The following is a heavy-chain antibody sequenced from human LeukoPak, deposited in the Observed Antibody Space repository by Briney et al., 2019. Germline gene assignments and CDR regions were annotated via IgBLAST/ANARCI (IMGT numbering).Heavy chain of an antibody. J-gene: IGHJ4*02. Sequence: ASVKVSCKASGYTFTGYYMHWVRQAPGQGLEWMGWINPNSGGTNYAQKFQGRVTMTRDTSISTAYMELSRLRSGDTAVYYCARDRAAAGHGGFDYWGQGTLVTVSS. V-gene: IGHV1-2*02. CDR2: INPNSGGT. D-gene: IGHD6-13*01. CDR1: GYTFTGYY. CDR3: ARDRAAAGHGGFDY.